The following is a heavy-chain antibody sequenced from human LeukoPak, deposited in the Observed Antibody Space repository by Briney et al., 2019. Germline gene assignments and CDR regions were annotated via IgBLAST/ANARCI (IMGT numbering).Heavy chain of an antibody. Sequence: GGSLRLSCAASGFTFSDYYMSWIRPAPGKGLEWVSYISGSTTYTTYADSVKGRFTISRDNAKNSLYLQMNSLRGEDTAVYYCARLGSIAAAGTPDYWGQGTLVTVSS. V-gene: IGHV3-11*06. CDR2: ISGSTTYT. CDR3: ARLGSIAAAGTPDY. J-gene: IGHJ4*02. CDR1: GFTFSDYY. D-gene: IGHD6-13*01.